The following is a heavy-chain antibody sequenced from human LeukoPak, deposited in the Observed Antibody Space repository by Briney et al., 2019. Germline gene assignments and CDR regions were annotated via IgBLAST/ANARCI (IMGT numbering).Heavy chain of an antibody. CDR3: AKGGLHYHDSNPIDY. V-gene: IGHV3-30*18. CDR1: GFTFSNYG. CDR2: ISYDGNNE. J-gene: IGHJ4*02. D-gene: IGHD3-22*01. Sequence: GGSLRLPCAASGFTFSNYGMHWVRQAPGKGLEWVAAISYDGNNENYADSVKGRFTISRDNSKNTLYLQMNSLRAEDTAVYYCAKGGLHYHDSNPIDYWGQGTLVTVSS.